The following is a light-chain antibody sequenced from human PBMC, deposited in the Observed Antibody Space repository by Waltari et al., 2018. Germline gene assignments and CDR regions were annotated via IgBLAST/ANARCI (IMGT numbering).Light chain of an antibody. Sequence: EIVLTQSPGTLSLSPGERATVSCRASQRVRMALAWSQENPGQAPRVLIYGASNRATGSRDRFSGSGSGTDCSLIICRLWPEDVAVYYGQHYVSLPGTFGQGTKVKIK. J-gene: IGKJ1*01. CDR1: QRVRMA. V-gene: IGKV3-20*01. CDR2: GAS. CDR3: QHYVSLPGT.